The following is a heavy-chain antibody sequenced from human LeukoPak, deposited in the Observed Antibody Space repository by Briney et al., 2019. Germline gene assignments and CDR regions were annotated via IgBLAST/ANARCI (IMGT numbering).Heavy chain of an antibody. Sequence: SETLSLTCTVSGGSISSGSYYWSWIRQPAGKGLEWIGRIYTSGSTNYNPSLKSRVTISVDTPKNQFSLKLSSVTAADAAVYYCARAQYDYGSGSYYYYYYMDVWGKGTTVTVSS. D-gene: IGHD3-10*01. J-gene: IGHJ6*03. CDR1: GGSISSGSYY. V-gene: IGHV4-61*02. CDR2: IYTSGST. CDR3: ARAQYDYGSGSYYYYYYMDV.